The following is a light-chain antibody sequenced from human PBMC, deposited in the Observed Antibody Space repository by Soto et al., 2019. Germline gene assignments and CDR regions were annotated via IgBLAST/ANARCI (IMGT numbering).Light chain of an antibody. Sequence: QSALTQPASVSGSPGQSITISCTGTSSDVGRYNFVSWYQQHPGKAPKLMIYEVTNRPSGVSNRFSGSKSGNTASLTISGLQAEDEAHYYCSSYTSSSNMGLFGGGTKLTVL. V-gene: IGLV2-14*01. J-gene: IGLJ2*01. CDR3: SSYTSSSNMGL. CDR2: EVT. CDR1: SSDVGRYNF.